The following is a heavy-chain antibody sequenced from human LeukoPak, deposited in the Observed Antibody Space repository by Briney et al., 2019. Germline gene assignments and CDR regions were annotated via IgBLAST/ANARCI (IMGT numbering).Heavy chain of an antibody. J-gene: IGHJ4*02. CDR2: IKQDGSET. V-gene: IGHV3-7*01. Sequence: PGGSLRLSCAASGFTFSSYLMSWVRQAPGKGLEWVANIKQDGSETYYVVSVRGRFTISRDNAKNSLYLQMNSLRAEDTAVYYCARHRGTYYDYWGQGTLVTVSS. CDR3: ARHRGTYYDY. D-gene: IGHD3-16*01. CDR1: GFTFSSYL.